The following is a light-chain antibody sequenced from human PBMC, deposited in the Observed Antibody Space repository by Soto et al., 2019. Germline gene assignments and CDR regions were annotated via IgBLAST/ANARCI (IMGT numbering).Light chain of an antibody. Sequence: DIQVTQSPSSLSASVGDRVTITCRASQDIFTYLNWYQQRPGKAPNLLIYTTSNLQRGVPSRFSGSGSGTDFTLTISSLQPEEFATYYCQHSYSSPTFGRGTKVEIK. V-gene: IGKV1-39*01. CDR1: QDIFTY. J-gene: IGKJ2*01. CDR3: QHSYSSPT. CDR2: TTS.